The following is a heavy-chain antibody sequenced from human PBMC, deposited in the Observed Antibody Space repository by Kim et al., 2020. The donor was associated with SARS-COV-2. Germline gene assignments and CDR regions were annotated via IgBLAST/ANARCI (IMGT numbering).Heavy chain of an antibody. J-gene: IGHJ4*02. CDR3: ARDHVYSGYDFFDY. V-gene: IGHV4-31*03. CDR1: GGSISSGGYY. CDR2: IYYSGST. D-gene: IGHD5-12*01. Sequence: SETLSLTCTVSGGSISSGGYYWSWIRQHPGKGLEWIGYIYYSGSTYYNPSLKSRVTISVDTSKNQFSLKLSSVTAADTAVYYCARDHVYSGYDFFDYWGQGTLVTVSS.